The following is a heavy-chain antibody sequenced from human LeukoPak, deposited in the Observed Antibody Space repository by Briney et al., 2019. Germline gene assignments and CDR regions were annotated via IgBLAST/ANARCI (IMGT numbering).Heavy chain of an antibody. J-gene: IGHJ5*02. D-gene: IGHD5-12*01. CDR1: GGSISSSSYY. V-gene: IGHV4-30-4*08. CDR2: IYYSGST. CDR3: ARGYSGYDS. Sequence: PSETLSLTCNVSGGSISSSSYYWGWIRQPPGKGLEWIGYIYYSGSTYYNPSLKSRVTISVDTSKNQFSLKLSSVTAADTAVYYCARGYSGYDSWGQGTLVTVSS.